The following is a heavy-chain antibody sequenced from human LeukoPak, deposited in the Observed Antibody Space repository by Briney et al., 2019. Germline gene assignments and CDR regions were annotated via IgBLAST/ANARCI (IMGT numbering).Heavy chain of an antibody. Sequence: PGGSLRLSCAASGFPLSDYWMTWVRQAPGKGLECVANIKQDGSEKFYVDSVKGRFTISRDNAKSSLYLQMNSLRAEDTAVYYCARDGRFSYGAFDIWGQGTMVTVSS. CDR1: GFPLSDYW. CDR3: ARDGRFSYGAFDI. V-gene: IGHV3-7*01. D-gene: IGHD3-3*01. J-gene: IGHJ3*02. CDR2: IKQDGSEK.